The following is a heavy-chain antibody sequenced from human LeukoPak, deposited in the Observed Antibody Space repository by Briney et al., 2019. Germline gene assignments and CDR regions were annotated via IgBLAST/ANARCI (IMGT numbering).Heavy chain of an antibody. J-gene: IGHJ4*02. V-gene: IGHV3-9*03. D-gene: IGHD1-26*01. Sequence: GRSLRLSCAASGFTFDDYAMHWVRQAPGKGLEWVSGISWNSGSIGYADSVKGRFTISRDNAKNSLYLQMNSLRAEDMALYYCAKDIGGEVGAKRGAFDYWGQGTLVTVSS. CDR3: AKDIGGEVGAKRGAFDY. CDR2: ISWNSGSI. CDR1: GFTFDDYA.